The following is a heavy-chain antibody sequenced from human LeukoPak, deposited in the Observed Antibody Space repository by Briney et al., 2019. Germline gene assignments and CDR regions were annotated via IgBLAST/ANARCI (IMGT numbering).Heavy chain of an antibody. CDR1: GYTFTSYY. Sequence: ASVKVSCKASGYTFTSYYMHWARQAPGQGLEWMGIINPSGGSTSYAQKFQGRVSMTRDTSTSTVYMELSSLRSEDTAVYYCARGNANYDILTGYYVYWGQGTLVTVSS. CDR2: INPSGGST. D-gene: IGHD3-9*01. J-gene: IGHJ4*02. V-gene: IGHV1-46*01. CDR3: ARGNANYDILTGYYVY.